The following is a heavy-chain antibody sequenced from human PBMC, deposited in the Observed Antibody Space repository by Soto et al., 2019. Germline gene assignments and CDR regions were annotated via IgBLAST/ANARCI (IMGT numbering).Heavy chain of an antibody. CDR1: GGPISSYY. CDR2: IYYSGST. Sequence: KSSETLSLTCTVSGGPISSYYWSWIRQPPGKGLEWIGYIYYSGSTNYNPSLKSRVTISVDTSKNQFSLKLSSVTAADTAVYYCARGVGGVRDPFFDYWGQGTLVTVSS. V-gene: IGHV4-59*01. CDR3: ARGVGGVRDPFFDY. D-gene: IGHD3-3*01. J-gene: IGHJ4*02.